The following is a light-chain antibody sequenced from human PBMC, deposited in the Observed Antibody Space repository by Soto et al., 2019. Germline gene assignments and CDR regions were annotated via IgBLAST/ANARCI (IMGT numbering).Light chain of an antibody. CDR1: QSVTSSY. CDR2: GAS. J-gene: IGKJ1*01. CDR3: EQYGSSPRT. Sequence: EIVLTQSPGTLSLSPGEGATLSCRASQSVTSSYLAWYQQKPGQAPRLLIYGASSRAIDIPHRFSGSGSGSAFTLTFNTLEPEDFAVYDCEQYGSSPRTFGQGTKVEIK. V-gene: IGKV3-20*01.